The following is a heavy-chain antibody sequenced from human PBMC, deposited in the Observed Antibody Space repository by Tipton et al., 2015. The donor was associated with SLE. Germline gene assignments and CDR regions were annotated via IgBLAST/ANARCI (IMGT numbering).Heavy chain of an antibody. Sequence: TLSLTCTVSGGSISSGGYYWRGIRQPPGKGLEWIGYIYYSGSTYYNPSLKSRVTISVDTSKNQFSLKLSSVTAAGTAVYYCARGGYSYGDWDYWGQGTLVTVSS. J-gene: IGHJ4*02. CDR2: IYYSGST. CDR3: ARGGYSYGDWDY. CDR1: GGSISSGGYY. D-gene: IGHD5-18*01. V-gene: IGHV4-31*03.